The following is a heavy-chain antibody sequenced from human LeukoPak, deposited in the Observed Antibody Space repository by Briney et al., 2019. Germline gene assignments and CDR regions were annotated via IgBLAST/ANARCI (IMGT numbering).Heavy chain of an antibody. Sequence: GGSLRLSCAASGFIFSSYWMHWVRQAPGKGLVWVSRVNTDGSTTNYADSVKGRFTISRDNAKNTVYLQMNSLRAEDTAVYYCVRDSRESDHWGQGTLVTVSS. CDR3: VRDSRESDH. V-gene: IGHV3-74*01. CDR2: VNTDGSTT. CDR1: GFIFSSYW. J-gene: IGHJ5*02.